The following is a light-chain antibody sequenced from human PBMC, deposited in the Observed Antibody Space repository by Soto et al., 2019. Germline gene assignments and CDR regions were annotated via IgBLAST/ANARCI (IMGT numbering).Light chain of an antibody. CDR3: QHYDSLPIT. CDR1: QSVSSSY. Sequence: EIVLTQSPGTLSLSPGERATLSCRASQSVSSSYLAWYQQKPGQPPRLLIYGASSRATGIPDRFSGSESGTDFTLTISRLEPEDFAVFYCQHYDSLPITFGQGTRLEIK. V-gene: IGKV3-20*01. J-gene: IGKJ5*01. CDR2: GAS.